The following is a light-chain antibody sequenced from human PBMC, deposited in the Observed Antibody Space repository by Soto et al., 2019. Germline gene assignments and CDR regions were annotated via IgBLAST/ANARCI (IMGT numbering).Light chain of an antibody. V-gene: IGKV3-11*01. CDR3: QQRSNWLWT. CDR1: QSVSSY. Sequence: EIVLTQSPATLSLSPGERATLSCSASQSVSSYLAWYQQKPGQAPRLLIYDASNRATGIPARFSGSGSGTDFTLTISSLEPEDLAVYYCQQRSNWLWTFGEGTKVELK. J-gene: IGKJ1*01. CDR2: DAS.